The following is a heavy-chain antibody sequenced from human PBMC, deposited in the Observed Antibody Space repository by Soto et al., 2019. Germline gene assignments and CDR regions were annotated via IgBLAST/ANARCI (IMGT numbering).Heavy chain of an antibody. D-gene: IGHD2-15*01. CDR1: GGTFSSYA. V-gene: IGHV1-69*01. J-gene: IGHJ6*02. Sequence: QVQLVQSGAEVKKPGSSVKVSCKASGGTFSSYAISWVRQAPGQGLEWMGGIIPIFGTANYAQKFQGRVTMTADESTSTAYMELSSLRSEDTAVYYCARVGTVVNYYYYYGMDVWGQGTTVTVSS. CDR3: ARVGTVVNYYYYYGMDV. CDR2: IIPIFGTA.